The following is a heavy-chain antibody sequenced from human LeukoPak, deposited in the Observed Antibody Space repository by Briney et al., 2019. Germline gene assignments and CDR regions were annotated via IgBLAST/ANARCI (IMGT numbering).Heavy chain of an antibody. Sequence: SETLSPTCAVYGGSFSGYYWSWIRQPPGKGLEWIGEINHSGSTNYNPSLKSRVTISVDTSKNQFSLKLSSVTAADTAVYYCARSIDSSGYSDYWGQGTLVTVSS. CDR1: GGSFSGYY. CDR3: ARSIDSSGYSDY. D-gene: IGHD3-22*01. J-gene: IGHJ4*02. CDR2: INHSGST. V-gene: IGHV4-34*01.